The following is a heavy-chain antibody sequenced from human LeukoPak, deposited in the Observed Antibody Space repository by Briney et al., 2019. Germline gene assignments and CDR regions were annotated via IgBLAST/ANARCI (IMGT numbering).Heavy chain of an antibody. V-gene: IGHV3-20*04. D-gene: IGHD2-2*01. CDR1: GFAFDEHG. CDR3: ARAPITSPFYFDS. J-gene: IGHJ4*02. Sequence: GGSLRLSCTASGFAFDEHGMSWVRQVAGKGLEWVSGINWSGGSTGYADPLRGRFTISRENAKNSLYLQMDSLRAEDTALYYCARAPITSPFYFDSWGQGTLVTVSS. CDR2: INWSGGST.